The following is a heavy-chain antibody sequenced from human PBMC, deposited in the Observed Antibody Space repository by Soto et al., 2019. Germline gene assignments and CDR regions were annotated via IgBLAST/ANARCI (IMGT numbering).Heavy chain of an antibody. J-gene: IGHJ4*02. CDR3: AKSLRGVIIDFDS. V-gene: IGHV3-23*01. CDR2: IGGSGDDT. Sequence: GGSLRLSCAASGFTFSSCAMSWVRQVPGKGLEWVSGIGGSGDDTEYTDSVKGRFTISRDNSKNTLYLQMNSLRAEDTALYYCAKSLRGVIIDFDSWGQGTLVTVSS. CDR1: GFTFSSCA. D-gene: IGHD3-10*01.